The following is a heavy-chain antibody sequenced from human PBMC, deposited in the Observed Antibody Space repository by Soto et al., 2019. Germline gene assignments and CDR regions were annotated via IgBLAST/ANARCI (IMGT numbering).Heavy chain of an antibody. V-gene: IGHV3-23*01. Sequence: EVLLLESGGGLVQPGGSLRLSCAASGFTFSNYAVNWVRQAPGKGLEWVSTIYGGGDGTQYPDSVKGRFTISTDNSTNTLYLQMNSPRAEARAVNYCVKTRGHETPYYSDTWGQGALVIGSS. CDR2: IYGGGDGT. D-gene: IGHD2-15*01. CDR1: GFTFSNYA. J-gene: IGHJ4*02. CDR3: VKTRGHETPYYSDT.